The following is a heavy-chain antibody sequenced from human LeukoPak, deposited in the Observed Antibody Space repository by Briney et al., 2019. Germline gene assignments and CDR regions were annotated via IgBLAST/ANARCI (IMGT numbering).Heavy chain of an antibody. D-gene: IGHD3-3*01. J-gene: IGHJ4*02. CDR2: IDHSGSS. CDR3: ARGLEDRISIFGVVKFYYFDF. CDR1: GGSFSNYY. Sequence: PSETLSLTCAVYGGSFSNYYWTWIRQPPGKGLEWIGEIDHSGSSHYNPSLKSRVTISVDTSKKQLSLKLSSVTAADTAVYYCARGLEDRISIFGVVKFYYFDFWGQGTLVTVSS. V-gene: IGHV4-34*01.